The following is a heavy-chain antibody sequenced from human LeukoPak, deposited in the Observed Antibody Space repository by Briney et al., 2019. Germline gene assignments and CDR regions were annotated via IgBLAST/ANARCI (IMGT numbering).Heavy chain of an antibody. D-gene: IGHD4-11*01. J-gene: IGHJ4*02. CDR3: ARRYSNYLFDY. Sequence: SETLSLTCAVSGYSITSGYYWAWIRQPPGEGLEWIGNIYHSGSSYYNASLKSRVTISVETSKNQFSLKLSSVTAADTAVYYCARRYSNYLFDYWGQGTLVTVSS. CDR1: GYSITSGYY. CDR2: IYHSGSS. V-gene: IGHV4-38-2*01.